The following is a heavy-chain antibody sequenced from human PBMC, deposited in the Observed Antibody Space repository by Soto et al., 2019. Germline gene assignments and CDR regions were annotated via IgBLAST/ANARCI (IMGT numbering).Heavy chain of an antibody. J-gene: IGHJ4*02. CDR2: ISTSGGAT. V-gene: IGHV3-23*01. Sequence: GGSLRLSCAASGFTSSISAMSWVRHAPGEGLEWVSTISTSGGATYYADSVKGRFTISRDNSKNTLYLQMNSLRAEDTALYYCAKRVGLSNHYFDYWGQGTLVTVSS. CDR3: AKRVGLSNHYFDY. D-gene: IGHD3-16*02. CDR1: GFTSSISA.